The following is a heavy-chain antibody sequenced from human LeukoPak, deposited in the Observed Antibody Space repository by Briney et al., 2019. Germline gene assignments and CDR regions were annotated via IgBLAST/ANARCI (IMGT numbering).Heavy chain of an antibody. J-gene: IGHJ6*04. Sequence: GSLRLSCAASGFTFSSFWMHWVRQAPGKGLVWVSRINSDGSSTSYADSVKGRFTISRDNAKNSLYLQMNSLRAEDTAVYYCAELGITMIGGVWGKGTTVTISS. CDR3: AELGITMIGGV. CDR2: INSDGSST. V-gene: IGHV3-74*01. CDR1: GFTFSSFW. D-gene: IGHD3-10*02.